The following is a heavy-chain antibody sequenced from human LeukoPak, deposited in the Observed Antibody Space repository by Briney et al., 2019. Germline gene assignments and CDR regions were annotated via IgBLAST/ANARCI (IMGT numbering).Heavy chain of an antibody. CDR2: IYYSGST. CDR1: GGSISSSSYY. Sequence: PSETLSLTCTVSGGSISSSSYYWGWIRQPPGKGLEWIGSIYYSGSTHYNPSLKSRVTISVDTSKNQFSLKLSSVTAADTAVYYCARVPWVAAAGNNWFDPWGQGTLVTVSS. CDR3: ARVPWVAAAGNNWFDP. D-gene: IGHD6-13*01. V-gene: IGHV4-39*07. J-gene: IGHJ5*02.